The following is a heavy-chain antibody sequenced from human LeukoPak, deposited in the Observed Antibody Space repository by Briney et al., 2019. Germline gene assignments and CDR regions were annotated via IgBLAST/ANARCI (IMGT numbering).Heavy chain of an antibody. V-gene: IGHV4-34*01. CDR1: GGSFSGYY. J-gene: IGHJ4*02. CDR2: INHSGST. D-gene: IGHD6-6*01. CDR3: ARRASAYSSSWDY. Sequence: KPSETLSLTCAVYGGSFSGYYWSWIRQPPGKGLEWIGEINHSGSTNYNPSLKSRVTISVDTSKNQFSLKLSSVTAADTAVYYCARRASAYSSSWDYWGQGTLVTVSS.